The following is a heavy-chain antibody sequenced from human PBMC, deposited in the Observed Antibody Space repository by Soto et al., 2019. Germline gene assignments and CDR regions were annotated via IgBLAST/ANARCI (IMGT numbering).Heavy chain of an antibody. CDR2: INYSEDT. D-gene: IGHD3-16*01. Sequence: PSETLSLTCAVYRGALSGYSWNWIRQPPGKGLEWIGEINYSEDTNPTYNPSLKSRVTISADRTNNQLFLRLTSVTAADTAIYYCARDQDYVWGSHRNWLVLSCQGTSVTVYS. V-gene: IGHV4-34*01. CDR1: RGALSGYS. J-gene: IGHJ5*02. CDR3: ARDQDYVWGSHRNWLVL.